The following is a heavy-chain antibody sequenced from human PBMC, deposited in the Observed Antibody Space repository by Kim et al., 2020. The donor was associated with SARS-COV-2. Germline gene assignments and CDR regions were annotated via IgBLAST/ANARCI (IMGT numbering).Heavy chain of an antibody. CDR2: FDPEDGET. J-gene: IGHJ6*02. CDR1: GYTLTELS. CDR3: ATSLAAAGDYYYYGMDV. D-gene: IGHD6-13*01. Sequence: ASVKVSCKVSGYTLTELSMHWVRQAPGKGLEWMGGFDPEDGETIYAQKFQGRVTMTEDTSTDTAYMELSSLRSEDTAVYYCATSLAAAGDYYYYGMDVWGQGTTVTVSS. V-gene: IGHV1-24*01.